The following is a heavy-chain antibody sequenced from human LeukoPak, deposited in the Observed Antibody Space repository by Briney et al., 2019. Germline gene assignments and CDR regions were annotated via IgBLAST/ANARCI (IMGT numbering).Heavy chain of an antibody. Sequence: GGSLRLSCAASGFTFSSYGMYWVRQAPGKGLEWVAFIRYDGSEKQYADSVKGRFTISRDNSKNTLNLQMNSLRAEDTAVYYCANDPYDILTGYYDYMDVWGKGTTVTISS. CDR3: ANDPYDILTGYYDYMDV. D-gene: IGHD3-9*01. CDR2: IRYDGSEK. V-gene: IGHV3-30*02. CDR1: GFTFSSYG. J-gene: IGHJ6*03.